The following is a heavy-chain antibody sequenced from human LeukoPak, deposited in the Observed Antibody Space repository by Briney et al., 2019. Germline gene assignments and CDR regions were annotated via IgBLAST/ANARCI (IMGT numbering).Heavy chain of an antibody. CDR1: GYTFTSNA. CDR3: ARDRNSYGRLVRGMPDY. CDR2: INTNTGNP. V-gene: IGHV7-4-1*02. Sequence: GASVKVSCKASGYTFTSNAMHWVRQAPGQRLEWMGWINTNTGNPTYAQGFTGRFVFSLDTSVSTAYLQISSLKAEDTAVYYCARDRNSYGRLVRGMPDYWGQGTLVTVSS. J-gene: IGHJ4*02. D-gene: IGHD5-18*01.